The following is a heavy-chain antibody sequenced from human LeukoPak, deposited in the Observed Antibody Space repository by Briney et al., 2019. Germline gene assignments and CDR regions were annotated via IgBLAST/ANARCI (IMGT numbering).Heavy chain of an antibody. V-gene: IGHV3-30*03. D-gene: IGHD1-26*01. Sequence: GGSLRLSCAASGFTFSRYSMNWVRQAPGKGLEWVAVISYDGSNKYYADSVKGRFTISRDNSKNTLYLQMNSLRAEDTAVYYCARGVPWELLLRVRDYYYYMDVWGKGTTVTVSS. CDR2: ISYDGSNK. J-gene: IGHJ6*03. CDR3: ARGVPWELLLRVRDYYYYMDV. CDR1: GFTFSRYS.